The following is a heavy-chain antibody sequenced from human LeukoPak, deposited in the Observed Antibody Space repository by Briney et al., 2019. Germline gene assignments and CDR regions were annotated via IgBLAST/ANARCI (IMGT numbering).Heavy chain of an antibody. V-gene: IGHV3-23*01. J-gene: IGHJ1*01. D-gene: IGHD4-17*01. CDR2: ISGSGGST. CDR3: SRDPNGDYVGAFDFQR. Sequence: GGSLRLSCAASGFTFSSYAMSWVRQAPGKGLEWVSAISGSGGSTYYAASVKGRFTISRDNSKNTLYLQMNSLRAEDTAIYYCSRDPNGDYVGAFDFQRWGQGTLVTVSS. CDR1: GFTFSSYA.